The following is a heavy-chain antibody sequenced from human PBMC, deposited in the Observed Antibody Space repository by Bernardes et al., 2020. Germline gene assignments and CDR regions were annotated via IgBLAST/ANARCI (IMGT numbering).Heavy chain of an antibody. CDR1: GGSVSSGSYY. CDR3: ARDKEWSGWFDP. D-gene: IGHD3-3*01. Sequence: SETLSLTCTVSGGSVSSGSYYWSWIRQPPGKGLEWIGYIYYSGSTNYNPSLKSRVTISVDTSKNQFSLKLSSVTAADTAVYYCARDKEWSGWFDPWGQGTLVTVSS. V-gene: IGHV4-61*01. J-gene: IGHJ5*02. CDR2: IYYSGST.